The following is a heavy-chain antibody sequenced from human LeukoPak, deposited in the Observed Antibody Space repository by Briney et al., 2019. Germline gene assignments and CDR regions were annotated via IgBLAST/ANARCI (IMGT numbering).Heavy chain of an antibody. CDR3: ARAKGPYYYDSSGYFDAFDI. D-gene: IGHD3-22*01. CDR1: GGSISSYY. CDR2: IYYSGST. Sequence: SETLSLTCTVSGGSISSYYWSWIRQPPGKGLEWIGYIYYSGSTNYNPSLKSRVTISVDTSKNQFSLKLSSVTAADTAVYYCARAKGPYYYDSSGYFDAFDIWGQGTMVTVSS. V-gene: IGHV4-59*01. J-gene: IGHJ3*02.